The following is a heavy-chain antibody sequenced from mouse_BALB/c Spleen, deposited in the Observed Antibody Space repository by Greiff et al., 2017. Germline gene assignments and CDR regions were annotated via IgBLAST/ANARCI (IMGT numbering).Heavy chain of an antibody. Sequence: VQLQQSGPELVKPGASVKISCKASGYTFTDYNMHWVKQSHGKSLEWIGYIYPYNGGTGYNQKFKSKATLTVDNSSSTAYMELRSLTSEDSAVYYCARGALPLYYFDDWGQGTTRTVAA. J-gene: IGHJ2*01. V-gene: IGHV1S29*02. D-gene: IGHD6-1*01. CDR2: IYPYNGGT. CDR3: ARGALPLYYFDD. CDR1: GYTFTDYN.